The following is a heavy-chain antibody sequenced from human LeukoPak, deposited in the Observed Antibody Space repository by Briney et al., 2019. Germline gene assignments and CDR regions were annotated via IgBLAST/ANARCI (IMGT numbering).Heavy chain of an antibody. Sequence: GGSLRLSCAASGFTFSDYYMSWIRQALGKGLEWVSYISSSGSTIYYADSVKGRFTISRDNAKNSLYLQMNSLRAEDTAVYYCARWAVTPKKAFDIWGQGTMVSVSS. D-gene: IGHD2-21*02. CDR3: ARWAVTPKKAFDI. J-gene: IGHJ3*02. CDR2: ISSSGSTI. V-gene: IGHV3-11*01. CDR1: GFTFSDYY.